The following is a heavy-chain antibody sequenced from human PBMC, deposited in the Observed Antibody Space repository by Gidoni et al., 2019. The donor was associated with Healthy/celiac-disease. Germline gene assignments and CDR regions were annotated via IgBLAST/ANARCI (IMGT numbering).Heavy chain of an antibody. CDR2: ISYDGSNK. V-gene: IGHV3-30-3*01. D-gene: IGHD3-3*01. CDR3: ARDVHDFWSGYYLDAFDI. Sequence: QVQLVESGGGVVQPGRSLRLSGAASGFTFSSYAMHGVRQAPGKGLEWVAVISYDGSNKYYADSVKGRFTISRDNSKNTLYLQMNSLRAEDTAVYYCARDVHDFWSGYYLDAFDIWGQGTMVTVSS. J-gene: IGHJ3*02. CDR1: GFTFSSYA.